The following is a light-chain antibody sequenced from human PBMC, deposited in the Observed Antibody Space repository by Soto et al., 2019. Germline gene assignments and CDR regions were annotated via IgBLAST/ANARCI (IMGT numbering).Light chain of an antibody. CDR3: HSRA. J-gene: IGKJ5*01. V-gene: IGKV1-5*01. Sequence: DIQMTQSPSFLSASLGDRVTIACRASRSVDKWLAWYHQKPGRAPKLLIYDASTLESGVPSRFSGSGSETEFTLTISRLQPDDFATYFCHSRAFGQGTRLEIK. CDR1: RSVDKW. CDR2: DAS.